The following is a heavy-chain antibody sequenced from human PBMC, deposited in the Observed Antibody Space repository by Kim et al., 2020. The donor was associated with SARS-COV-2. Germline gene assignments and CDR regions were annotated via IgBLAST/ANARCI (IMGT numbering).Heavy chain of an antibody. CDR1: GFTVSSNY. CDR2: IYSGGST. J-gene: IGHJ6*02. V-gene: IGHV3-66*01. Sequence: GESLKISCAASGFTVSSNYMSWVRQAPGKGLEWVSVIYSGGSTYYADSVKGRFTISRDNSKNTLYLQMNSLRAEDTAVYYCARGYSSSSGRYYYYGMDVWGQGTTVTVSS. D-gene: IGHD6-6*01. CDR3: ARGYSSSSGRYYYYGMDV.